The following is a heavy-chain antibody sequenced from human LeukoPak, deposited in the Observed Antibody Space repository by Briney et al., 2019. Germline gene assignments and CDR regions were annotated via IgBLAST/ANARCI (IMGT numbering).Heavy chain of an antibody. CDR1: GFTFSSYS. D-gene: IGHD3-22*01. CDR3: ARGHYDSSGFDY. CDR2: ISSSSSYI. V-gene: IGHV3-21*01. Sequence: SGGSLRLSCAASGFTFSSYSMNWVRQAPGKGLEWVSSISSSSSYIYYADSVKGRFTISRDNAKNSLYLQMNSLRAEDTAVYYCARGHYDSSGFDYWGQGTLVTVSS. J-gene: IGHJ4*02.